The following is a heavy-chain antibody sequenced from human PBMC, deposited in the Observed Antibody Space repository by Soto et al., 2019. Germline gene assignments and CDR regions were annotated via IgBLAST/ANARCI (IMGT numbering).Heavy chain of an antibody. D-gene: IGHD5-18*01. CDR1: GFTLSSHG. CDR3: ARDIDTACVTDHYSDL. Sequence: VELLESGGGVVQPGKSLRLSCAASGFTLSSHGMHWVRQAPGKGLEWVAVVSHDGTKKRYADSVKGRFTISRDNSKHTLYLQMSSLRGGDTGLYFCARDIDTACVTDHYSDLWGQRTLVLVSS. V-gene: IGHV3-30*03. J-gene: IGHJ4*02. CDR2: VSHDGTKK.